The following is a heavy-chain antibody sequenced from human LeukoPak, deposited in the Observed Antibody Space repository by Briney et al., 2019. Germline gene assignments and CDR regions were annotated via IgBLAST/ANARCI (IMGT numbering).Heavy chain of an antibody. V-gene: IGHV3-74*01. CDR1: GFTFSSYW. CDR3: ASGVAFSNYYFDY. J-gene: IGHJ4*02. D-gene: IGHD2/OR15-2a*01. CDR2: MNGDESTT. Sequence: GGSLRLSCAASGFTFSSYWMHWVRQAPGKGLVWVSRMNGDESTTNYADSVKGRFTISRDNAKNTLYLQMNSLRAEDTAVYYCASGVAFSNYYFDYWGQGTLVTVSS.